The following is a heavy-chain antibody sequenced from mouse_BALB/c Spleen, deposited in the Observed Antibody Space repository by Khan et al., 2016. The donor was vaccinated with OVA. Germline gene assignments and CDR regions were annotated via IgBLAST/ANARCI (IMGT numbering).Heavy chain of an antibody. CDR1: GFSFSSYS. D-gene: IGHD4-1*01. Sequence: EVELVESGGDSVKPGGSLKLSCAASGFSFSSYSLSWVRQTPDKRLECVATISCSGDSTYYPDSEKGRFTIPRANAKHTLYLQMTSLRSEDTAIYYGASHLTVAFAFWGQGTLVTVSA. CDR3: ASHLTVAFAF. V-gene: IGHV5-6*01. J-gene: IGHJ3*01. CDR2: ISCSGDST.